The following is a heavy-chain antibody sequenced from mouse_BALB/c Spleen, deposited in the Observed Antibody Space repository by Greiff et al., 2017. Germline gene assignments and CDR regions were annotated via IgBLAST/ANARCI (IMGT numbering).Heavy chain of an antibody. V-gene: IGHV1-9*01. CDR2: ILPGSGST. CDR3: ARLGLRAWFAY. Sequence: VQLQQSGAELMKPGASVKISCKATGYTFSSYWIEWVKQRPGHGLEWIGEILPGSGSTNYNEKFKGKATFTADTSSNTAYMQLSSLTSEDSAVYYCARLGLRAWFAYWGQGTLVTVSA. J-gene: IGHJ3*01. CDR1: GYTFSSYW. D-gene: IGHD2-4*01.